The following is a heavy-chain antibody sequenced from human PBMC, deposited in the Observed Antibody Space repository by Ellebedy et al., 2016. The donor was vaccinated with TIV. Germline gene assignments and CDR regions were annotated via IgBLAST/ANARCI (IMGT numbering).Heavy chain of an antibody. CDR3: ARDLRGGSYFDL. CDR2: ISYDGSNK. D-gene: IGHD3-16*01. V-gene: IGHV3-30*04. CDR1: GFTFSSYA. Sequence: GGSLRLXCAASGFTFSSYAMHWVRQAPGKGLEWVAVISYDGSNKYYADSVKGRFTISRDNSKNTLYLQMNSLRAEDTAVYYCARDLRGGSYFDLWGRGTLVTVSS. J-gene: IGHJ2*01.